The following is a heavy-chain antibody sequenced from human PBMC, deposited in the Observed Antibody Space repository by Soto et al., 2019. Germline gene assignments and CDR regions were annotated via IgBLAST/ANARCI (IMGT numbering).Heavy chain of an antibody. CDR3: ARRSEVGALVIGGSYYYGVDV. J-gene: IGHJ6*02. V-gene: IGHV1-69*06. CDR1: GVTFSSYA. CDR2: IIPIFGTP. D-gene: IGHD1-26*01. Sequence: QVQLVQSGAEVKKPGSSVKVSCKASGVTFSSYAFSWVRQAPGQGLEWMGGIIPIFGTPNYAQKFQGRVTINADKSTTTAYLELSSLTSEDTAVYYCARRSEVGALVIGGSYYYGVDVWGQGTTITVS.